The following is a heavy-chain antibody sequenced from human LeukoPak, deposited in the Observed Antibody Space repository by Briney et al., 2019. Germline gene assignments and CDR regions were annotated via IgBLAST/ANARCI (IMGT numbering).Heavy chain of an antibody. V-gene: IGHV3-23*01. CDR3: AKELGYCSSTSCYTDIVATLDY. Sequence: GGSLRLSCAASGFTFSSYTMSWVRQAPGKGLEWVSAISGSGGSTYYADSVKGRFTISRDNSKNTLYLQMNSLRAEDTAVYYCAKELGYCSSTSCYTDIVATLDYWGQGTLVTVSS. CDR1: GFTFSSYT. J-gene: IGHJ4*02. CDR2: ISGSGGST. D-gene: IGHD2-2*02.